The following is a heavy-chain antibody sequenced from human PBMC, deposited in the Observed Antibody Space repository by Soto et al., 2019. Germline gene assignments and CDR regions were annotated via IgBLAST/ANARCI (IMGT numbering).Heavy chain of an antibody. CDR2: VYHSGAT. CDR1: GDSIIGTGW. D-gene: IGHD3-22*01. V-gene: IGHV4-4*02. J-gene: IGHJ6*02. CDR3: VRNGYYSLDV. Sequence: QVQLQESGPGLVRPSGTLSLTCAVSGDSIIGTGWWSWVRQSPGKGLDWIGEVYHSGATNYNPSLKSRVTISVDTSRNQFSLNLGYVTAADTGVYYCVRNGYYSLDVWGQGTTATVSS.